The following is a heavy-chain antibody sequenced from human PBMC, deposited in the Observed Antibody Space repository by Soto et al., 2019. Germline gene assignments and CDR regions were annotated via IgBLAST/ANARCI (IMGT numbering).Heavy chain of an antibody. CDR1: GFTFSSYD. V-gene: IGHV3-13*01. CDR3: ARANTQYDYYDSSGYYLTYAFDI. Sequence: PGGSLRLSCAASGFTFSSYDMHWVRQATGKGLEWVSAIGTAGDTYYPGSVKGRFTISRENAKNSLYLQMNSLRAEDTAVYYCARANTQYDYYDSSGYYLTYAFDIWGQGTMVTVS. CDR2: IGTAGDT. D-gene: IGHD3-22*01. J-gene: IGHJ3*02.